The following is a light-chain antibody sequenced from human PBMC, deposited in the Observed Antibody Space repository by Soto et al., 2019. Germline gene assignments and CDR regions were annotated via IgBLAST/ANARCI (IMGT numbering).Light chain of an antibody. CDR1: SSDVGSYNR. V-gene: IGLV2-18*02. Sequence: QSALTQPPSVSVSPGQSVTISCTGTSSDVGSYNRVSWYQQPPGTAPKLMIYEVSNRPSGVPDRFSGSKSGNTASLTISGLQAEDEADYYCISYTSSSTPYVFGTGTKLTVL. J-gene: IGLJ1*01. CDR3: ISYTSSSTPYV. CDR2: EVS.